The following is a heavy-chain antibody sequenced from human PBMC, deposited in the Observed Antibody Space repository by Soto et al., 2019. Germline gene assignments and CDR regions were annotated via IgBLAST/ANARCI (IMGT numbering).Heavy chain of an antibody. CDR1: GFTFSSYS. CDR2: ISSSISYI. D-gene: IGHD2-15*01. V-gene: IGHV3-21*01. CDR3: GGNNYYYYGMDV. J-gene: IGHJ6*02. Sequence: EVQLVESGGGLVKPGGSLRLSCAASGFTFSSYSMNWVRQAPGKGLEWVSSISSSISYIYYADSVKGRFTISRDNAKNSLYLQMNSLRAEDTAVYYCGGNNYYYYGMDVWGQGTTVTVSS.